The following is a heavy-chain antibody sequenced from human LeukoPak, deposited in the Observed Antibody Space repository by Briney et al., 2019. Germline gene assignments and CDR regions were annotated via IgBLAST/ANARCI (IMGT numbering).Heavy chain of an antibody. CDR2: IYYSGTT. CDR1: GGSISSYY. D-gene: IGHD2-15*01. J-gene: IGHJ6*03. V-gene: IGHV4-59*08. Sequence: QASETLSLTCTVSGGSISSYYWSWIRQPPGKGLEWVGTIYYSGTTYYNPSLESRVTIFEDTSKNQFSLMLTSVTAADTAVYYCARQISDYYYYMDVWGKGTTVTVSS. CDR3: ARQISDYYYYMDV.